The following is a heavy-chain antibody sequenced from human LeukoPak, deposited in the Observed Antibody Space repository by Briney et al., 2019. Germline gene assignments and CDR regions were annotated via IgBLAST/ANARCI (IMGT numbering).Heavy chain of an antibody. D-gene: IGHD6-13*01. J-gene: IGHJ4*02. V-gene: IGHV3-33*01. CDR1: GFTFSSYG. CDR3: ARIAAAGTDFDY. Sequence: PGGSLRLSCAASGFTFSSYGMHWVRQAPGKGLEWVAAIWYDGSNKYYADSVKGRFTISRDNSKNTLYLQMNSLRAEDTAVYYCARIAAAGTDFDYWGQGTLVTVSS. CDR2: IWYDGSNK.